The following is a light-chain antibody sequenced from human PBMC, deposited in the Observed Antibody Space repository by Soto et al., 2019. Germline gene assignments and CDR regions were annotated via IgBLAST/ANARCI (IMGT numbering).Light chain of an antibody. J-gene: IGKJ1*01. Sequence: DIQMTQSPSTLSTSVGDRVTITCRASQSISSSLAWYQQKPGKAPKLLIYDASSLESGVPSRFSGSGSGTEFTLTISSLQPYDFASYYCQQYNTYPWTFGQGTKVEIK. CDR2: DAS. V-gene: IGKV1-5*01. CDR1: QSISSS. CDR3: QQYNTYPWT.